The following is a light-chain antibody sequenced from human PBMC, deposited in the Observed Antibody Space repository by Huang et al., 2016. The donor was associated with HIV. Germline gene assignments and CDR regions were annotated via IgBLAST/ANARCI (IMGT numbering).Light chain of an antibody. V-gene: IGKV3-15*01. CDR1: QSVSNN. CDR2: AAS. CDR3: QHYNKWPLT. Sequence: EIVMTQSPATLSVSPGERATLSCRARQSVSNNLAWSQQRPGQAPRLLIYAASTRATGIPARFRGGGSGTDFTLTISSLQSEDFAVYYCQHYNKWPLTFGGGTKVEIK. J-gene: IGKJ4*01.